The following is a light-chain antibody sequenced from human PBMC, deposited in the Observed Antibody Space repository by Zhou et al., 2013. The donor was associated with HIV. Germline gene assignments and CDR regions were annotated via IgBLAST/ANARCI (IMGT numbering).Light chain of an antibody. Sequence: EIVLTQSPGTLSLSPGERATLSCRASHTVTSNYLAWYQHKPGQGPKVLIFDASNRATGIPAKFSGSGSGTDFALTISRLEPEDFAVYYCQQYNNWPPWLTFGGGTKVEIK. J-gene: IGKJ4*01. CDR2: DAS. V-gene: IGKV3-20*01. CDR3: QQYNNWPPWLT. CDR1: HTVTSNY.